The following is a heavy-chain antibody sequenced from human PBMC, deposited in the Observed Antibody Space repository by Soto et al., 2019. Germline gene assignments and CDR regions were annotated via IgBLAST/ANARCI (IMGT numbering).Heavy chain of an antibody. Sequence: GASVKVSCKASGYTFTSYAMHWVRQAPGQRLEWMGWINAGNGNTKYSQKFQGRVTITRDTSASTAYMELSSLRSEDTAVYYCARRTFGGVIDPFDYWGQGTQVTVS. CDR1: GYTFTSYA. J-gene: IGHJ4*02. CDR3: ARRTFGGVIDPFDY. D-gene: IGHD3-16*02. V-gene: IGHV1-3*01. CDR2: INAGNGNT.